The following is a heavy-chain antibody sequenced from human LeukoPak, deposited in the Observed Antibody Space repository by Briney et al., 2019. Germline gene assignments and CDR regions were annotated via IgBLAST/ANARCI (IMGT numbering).Heavy chain of an antibody. J-gene: IGHJ5*02. V-gene: IGHV1-69*04. CDR1: GYTFTGYY. CDR2: IIPILGIA. D-gene: IGHD6-19*01. CDR3: AREIAVAGFNWFDP. Sequence: ASVKVSCKASGYTFTGYYMHWVRQAPGQGLEWMGRIIPILGIANYAQKFQGRVTITADKSTSTAYMELSSLRSEDTAVYYCAREIAVAGFNWFDPWGQGTLVTVSS.